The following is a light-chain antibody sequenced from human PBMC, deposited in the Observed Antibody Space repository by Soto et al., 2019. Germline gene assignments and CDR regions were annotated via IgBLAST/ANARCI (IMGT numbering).Light chain of an antibody. V-gene: IGKV3-15*01. CDR1: QSVTSY. J-gene: IGKJ5*01. Sequence: EIVMTQSPATLSVSPGERATLSCRASQSVTSYLAWYQQKPGQAPRLLIYSASTRATGIPARFSGSGSGTEFTLTISSLQSEDFAVYYCQQYNNCPPTFGQGTRLEIK. CDR2: SAS. CDR3: QQYNNCPPT.